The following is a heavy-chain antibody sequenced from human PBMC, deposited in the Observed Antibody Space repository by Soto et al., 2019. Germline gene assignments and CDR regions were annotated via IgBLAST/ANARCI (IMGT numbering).Heavy chain of an antibody. D-gene: IGHD6-6*01. CDR1: GGTFSSYA. J-gene: IGHJ3*02. V-gene: IGHV1-69*01. Sequence: QGQLVQSGAEGKKPGSSVKVSCKASGGTFSSYAISGVRQAPGQGLEWMEGIIPIFGTANYAQKFQGRVTITADESTSTAYMELSSLRYEDTAVYYCASILSIAARQGGGIGAFDIWGQGTMVTVSS. CDR2: IIPIFGTA. CDR3: ASILSIAARQGGGIGAFDI.